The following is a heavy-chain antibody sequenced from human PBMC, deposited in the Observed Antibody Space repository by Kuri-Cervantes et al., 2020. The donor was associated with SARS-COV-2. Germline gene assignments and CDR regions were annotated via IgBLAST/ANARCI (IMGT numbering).Heavy chain of an antibody. CDR2: IWYDGKNE. D-gene: IGHD3-16*01. J-gene: IGHJ6*03. Sequence: GESLKISCVASGYTFSNYAIHWVRQAPGKGLEWVAVIWYDGKNEYYAGSVKGRFTISRDNSRNTVLLQMNILRAEDTAIYYYARGAANYYMDVWGTETTVTVSS. V-gene: IGHV3-33*08. CDR1: GYTFSNYA. CDR3: ARGAANYYMDV.